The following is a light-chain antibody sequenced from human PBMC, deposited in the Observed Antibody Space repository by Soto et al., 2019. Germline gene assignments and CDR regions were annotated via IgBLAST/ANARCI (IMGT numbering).Light chain of an antibody. Sequence: DVQMTQSPSTLSASVGDRVTITCRASQSINSWLAWYQQKPGKVPKLLIYKASSLETWVPSRFSGDGSGTECTLTIGSLRPDDFASYYCQQYNSYPRTFGQGTKVEI. V-gene: IGKV1-5*03. CDR3: QQYNSYPRT. CDR1: QSINSW. J-gene: IGKJ1*01. CDR2: KAS.